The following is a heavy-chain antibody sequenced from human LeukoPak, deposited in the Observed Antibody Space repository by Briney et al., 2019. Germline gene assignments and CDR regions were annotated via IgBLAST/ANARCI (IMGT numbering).Heavy chain of an antibody. Sequence: PSETLSLTCTVSGGSISSYYWSWIRQPAGKGLEWIGRIYTSGSTNYNPSLKSRVTMSVDTSKNQFSLKLSSVTAADTAVYYCAGEAHYYGSGSYRSYWGQGTLVTVSS. CDR2: IYTSGST. V-gene: IGHV4-4*07. J-gene: IGHJ4*02. CDR3: AGEAHYYGSGSYRSY. D-gene: IGHD3-10*01. CDR1: GGSISSYY.